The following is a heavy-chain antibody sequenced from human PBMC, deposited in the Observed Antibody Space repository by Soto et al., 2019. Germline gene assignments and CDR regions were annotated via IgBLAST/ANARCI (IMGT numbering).Heavy chain of an antibody. Sequence: SVKVSFKASGYTFSGFYMHWVRQAPGQGLEWMGWINPNSGGTKSAEKFQGRVTMTRDTSISTAYMELSRLTSDDTAVYYCASAAVTGTAGLDFWGQGTQVTVYS. CDR1: GYTFSGFY. J-gene: IGHJ4*02. CDR3: ASAAVTGTAGLDF. D-gene: IGHD6-19*01. V-gene: IGHV1-2*02. CDR2: INPNSGGT.